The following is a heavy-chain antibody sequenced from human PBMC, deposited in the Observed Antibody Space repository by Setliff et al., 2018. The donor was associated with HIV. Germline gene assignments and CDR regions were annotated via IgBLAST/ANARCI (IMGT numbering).Heavy chain of an antibody. J-gene: IGHJ6*03. V-gene: IGHV4-34*01. CDR1: GGSFSGYY. Sequence: SETLSRTGAVYGGSFSGYYWSWIRQPPGKGLEWSGKINHSGSTNYNPSRSSRPTISVDTSKNHGSLRLSSVTDADTGVYYRARHRDPPGTSWIFYYYYMDLWGGGTTVTVSS. CDR2: INHSGST. CDR3: ARHRDPPGTSWIFYYYYMDL. D-gene: IGHD2-2*01.